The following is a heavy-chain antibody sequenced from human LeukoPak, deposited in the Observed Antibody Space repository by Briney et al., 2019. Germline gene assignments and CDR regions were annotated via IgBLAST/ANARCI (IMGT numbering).Heavy chain of an antibody. J-gene: IGHJ5*02. Sequence: SVKVSCKASGYTFTSYAISWVRQAPGQGLEWMGRIIPIFGTANYAQKFQGRVTITTDESTSTAYMELSSLRSEDTAVYYCARDLVVVVPAAMTPGGWFDPWGQGTLVTVSS. CDR2: IIPIFGTA. V-gene: IGHV1-69*05. D-gene: IGHD2-2*01. CDR3: ARDLVVVVPAAMTPGGWFDP. CDR1: GYTFTSYA.